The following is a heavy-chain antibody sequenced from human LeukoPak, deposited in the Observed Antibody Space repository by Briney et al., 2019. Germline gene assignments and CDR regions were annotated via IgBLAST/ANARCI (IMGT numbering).Heavy chain of an antibody. CDR1: GGTFSSYA. D-gene: IGHD6-19*01. Sequence: GASVKVSCKASGGTFSSYAISWVRQAPGQGLEWMGRIIPILGIANYAQKFQGRVTITADESTSTAYMELSSLRSEDTAVYYCASQPTAVSLWFDPWGQGTLVTVSP. J-gene: IGHJ5*02. CDR2: IIPILGIA. V-gene: IGHV1-69*04. CDR3: ASQPTAVSLWFDP.